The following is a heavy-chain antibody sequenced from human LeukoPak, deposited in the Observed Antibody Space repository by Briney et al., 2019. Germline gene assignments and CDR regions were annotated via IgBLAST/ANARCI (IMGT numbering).Heavy chain of an antibody. V-gene: IGHV3-30*03. CDR3: ARGWFGELMLRDYFDY. CDR1: GFTFSGYG. Sequence: GGSLRLSCAASGFTFSGYGMHWVRQAPGKGLEWVAGISYDGTNKYYVDSVKGRFTISRDNSKNTLYLQMNSLRAEDTAVYYCARGWFGELMLRDYFDYWGQGTLVTVSS. J-gene: IGHJ4*02. CDR2: ISYDGTNK. D-gene: IGHD3-10*01.